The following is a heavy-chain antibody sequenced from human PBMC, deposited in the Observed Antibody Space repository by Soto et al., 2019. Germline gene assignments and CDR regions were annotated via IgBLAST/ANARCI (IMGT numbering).Heavy chain of an antibody. CDR2: MNPNSGNT. D-gene: IGHD3-22*01. J-gene: IGHJ5*02. V-gene: IGHV1-8*01. CDR1: GYTFTSYD. CDR3: ARAIDYYDSSGFDP. Sequence: QVQLVQSGAEVKKPGASVKVSCKASGYTFTSYDINWVRQATGQVLEWMGWMNPNSGNTGYAQKFQGRVTMTRNTSISTAYMELSSLRSEDTAVYYCARAIDYYDSSGFDPWGQGTLVTVSS.